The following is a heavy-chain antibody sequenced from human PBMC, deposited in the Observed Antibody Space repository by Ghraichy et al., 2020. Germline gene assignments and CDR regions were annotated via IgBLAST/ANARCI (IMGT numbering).Heavy chain of an antibody. CDR3: ARFYPHYDSSGYSPTWFDP. V-gene: IGHV4-30-2*01. J-gene: IGHJ5*02. D-gene: IGHD3-22*01. CDR1: GGPISSGGYS. CDR2: IFHAGST. Sequence: SETLSLTCTVSGGPISSGGYSWTWIRHPPGKGLEWIGYIFHAGSTYYNPSLNSRVTISVDRSKNQFSLRLTSVTAADTAVYYCARFYPHYDSSGYSPTWFDPWGQGTLVTVSS.